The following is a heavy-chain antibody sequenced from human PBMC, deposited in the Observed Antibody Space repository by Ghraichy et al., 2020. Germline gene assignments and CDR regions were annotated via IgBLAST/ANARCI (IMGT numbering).Heavy chain of an antibody. CDR3: ARKVDVLDY. Sequence: ASVKVSCKASGYTLTSYGITWVRQAPGQGLEWMGWISPSNGNTRYAPKLQGRVTMTTDTSTSTAYMELRSLRSDDTAVYYCARKVDVLDYWGQGTLVTVAS. J-gene: IGHJ4*02. D-gene: IGHD2-8*01. V-gene: IGHV1-18*01. CDR1: GYTLTSYG. CDR2: ISPSNGNT.